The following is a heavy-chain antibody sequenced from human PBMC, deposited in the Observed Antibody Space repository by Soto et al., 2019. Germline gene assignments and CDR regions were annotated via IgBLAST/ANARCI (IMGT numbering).Heavy chain of an antibody. D-gene: IGHD1-26*01. CDR3: AKALGTIVGTTTRWFDP. Sequence: QVQLVESGGGVVQPGRSLRLSCAASGFTFSDYAMHWVRQAPGKGPEWLAVISDDGSDKYYADSVKGRFTISRDNSKNTLYLELNSLRAEDTAVYYCAKALGTIVGTTTRWFDPWGQGTLVTVSS. V-gene: IGHV3-30*18. CDR1: GFTFSDYA. J-gene: IGHJ5*02. CDR2: ISDDGSDK.